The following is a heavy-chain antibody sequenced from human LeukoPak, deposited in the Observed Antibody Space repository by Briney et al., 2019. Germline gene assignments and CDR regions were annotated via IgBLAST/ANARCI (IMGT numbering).Heavy chain of an antibody. CDR3: AKDGREPGATLLDY. CDR1: GFIFRAYG. V-gene: IGHV3-30*02. J-gene: IGHJ4*02. CDR2: IRNDGTKT. D-gene: IGHD2-2*01. Sequence: PGGSLRLSCAASGFIFRAYGIHWVRQAPGKGLEWVAFIRNDGTKTHYGDSVKGRFTFSRDNSKNTLSLQMNSLRSEDTAVYYCAKDGREPGATLLDYWGLGTLVIVSS.